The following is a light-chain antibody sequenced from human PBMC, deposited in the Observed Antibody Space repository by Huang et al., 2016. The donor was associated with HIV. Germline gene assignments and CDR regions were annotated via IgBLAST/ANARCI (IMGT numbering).Light chain of an antibody. Sequence: EIVMTQSPATLSLSPGERATLSRRSSQSVNSKLAWYPQKPGQAPRLLIYGASTRATGVPGRFSGSGAGTECTLTISSLQSEDFAVYYCQQYSKWPPNTFGQGTKLESK. CDR1: QSVNSK. J-gene: IGKJ2*01. CDR2: GAS. CDR3: QQYSKWPPNT. V-gene: IGKV3-15*01.